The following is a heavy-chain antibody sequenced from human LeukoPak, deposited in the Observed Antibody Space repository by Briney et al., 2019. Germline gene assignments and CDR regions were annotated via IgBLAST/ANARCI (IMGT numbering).Heavy chain of an antibody. V-gene: IGHV1-2*02. Sequence: SVKVSCKASGYTLTGYYMHWVRQAPGQGLEWMGWINPNSGGTNYAQKFQRRVTMTRDTSINTAYMELSRLRSDDPAVYYCARVVVPAAIVTGDWFDPWGQGTLVTVSS. J-gene: IGHJ5*02. CDR1: GYTLTGYY. D-gene: IGHD2-2*02. CDR2: INPNSGGT. CDR3: ARVVVPAAIVTGDWFDP.